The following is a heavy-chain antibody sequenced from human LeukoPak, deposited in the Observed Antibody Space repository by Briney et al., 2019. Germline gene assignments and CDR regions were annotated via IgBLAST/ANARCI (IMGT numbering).Heavy chain of an antibody. Sequence: ASMKVSCKASGGTFSSYAISWVRQAPGQGLEWMGGIIPIFGTANYAQKFQDRVTITAVESMSTVYMELSSLRSEDTAVYYCARGWLAETTVVTPYNYWGQGTLVTVSS. D-gene: IGHD4-23*01. CDR2: IIPIFGTA. CDR1: GGTFSSYA. J-gene: IGHJ4*02. CDR3: ARGWLAETTVVTPYNY. V-gene: IGHV1-69*13.